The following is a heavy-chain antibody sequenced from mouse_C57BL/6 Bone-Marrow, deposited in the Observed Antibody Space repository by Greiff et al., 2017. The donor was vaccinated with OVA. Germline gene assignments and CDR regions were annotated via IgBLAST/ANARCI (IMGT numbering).Heavy chain of an antibody. Sequence: EVKLVESGGGLVQPGGSLKLSCAASGFTFSDYGMAWVRQAPRKGPEWVAFISNLAYSIYYADTVTGRFTISRANAKNTLYLEMRSLRSEDTAMYYCARHALIHWYFDVWGTGTTVTVSS. CDR1: GFTFSDYG. CDR2: ISNLAYSI. CDR3: ARHALIHWYFDV. J-gene: IGHJ1*03. V-gene: IGHV5-15*04.